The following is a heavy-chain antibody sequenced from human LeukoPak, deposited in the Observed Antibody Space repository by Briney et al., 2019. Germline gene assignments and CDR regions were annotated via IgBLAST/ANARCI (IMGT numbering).Heavy chain of an antibody. Sequence: TAAETLSLTCAVSGVSLSGYYWSWIRQSPGKGLEWMGDIHQDGRTKYKSSFQSRATIYLDSSKNEVSLRLSPVTPADTALYFCARDAVPRDYGDAVNDYDLWGQGTMVTVAP. CDR3: ARDAVPRDYGDAVNDYDL. CDR2: IHQDGRT. CDR1: GVSLSGYY. V-gene: IGHV4-34*01. D-gene: IGHD4-17*01. J-gene: IGHJ3*01.